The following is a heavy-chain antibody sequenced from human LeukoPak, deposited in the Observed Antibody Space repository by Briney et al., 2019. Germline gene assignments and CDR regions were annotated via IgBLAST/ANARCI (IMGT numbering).Heavy chain of an antibody. J-gene: IGHJ6*02. CDR3: ARGGGLDV. CDR1: GFTFSSYW. V-gene: IGHV3-7*03. CDR2: INHNGNVN. Sequence: GGSLRLSCAASGFTFSSYWTNWARQAPGKGLEWVASINHNGNVNYYVDSVKGRFTISRDNAKNSLYLQMSNLRAEDTAVYFCARGGGLDVWGQGPRSPSP. D-gene: IGHD3-16*01.